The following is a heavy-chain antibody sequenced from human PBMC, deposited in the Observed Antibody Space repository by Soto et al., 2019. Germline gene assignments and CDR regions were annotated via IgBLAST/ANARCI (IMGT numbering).Heavy chain of an antibody. Sequence: QVQLVESGGGLVKPGGSLRISCAASGFTFSDYYMSWIRQAPGEGLEWVSYISSSGTTIYYADSVKGRFTISRDNAKHTLNLQMNSLRAEDTAVYYCASDRETRGSSQEDFDYWGQGTLVTVSS. V-gene: IGHV3-11*01. CDR1: GFTFSDYY. CDR3: ASDRETRGSSQEDFDY. CDR2: ISSSGTTI. J-gene: IGHJ4*02. D-gene: IGHD6-6*01.